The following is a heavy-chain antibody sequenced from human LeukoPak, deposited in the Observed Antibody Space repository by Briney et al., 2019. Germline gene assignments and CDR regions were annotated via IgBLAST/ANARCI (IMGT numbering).Heavy chain of an antibody. Sequence: GGSLRLSCAASGFTFSSYAMSWVRQAPGKGLEWVSGISGTGATTSYADSVKGRFTISRDNSKNTLYLQVNSLRAEDTAVYYCAKGGYSSSWRNYFDYWGQGTLVTVSS. CDR2: ISGTGATT. CDR1: GFTFSSYA. J-gene: IGHJ4*02. CDR3: AKGGYSSSWRNYFDY. V-gene: IGHV3-23*01. D-gene: IGHD6-13*01.